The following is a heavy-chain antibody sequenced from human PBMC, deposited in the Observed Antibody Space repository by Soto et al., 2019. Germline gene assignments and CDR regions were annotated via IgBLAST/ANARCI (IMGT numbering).Heavy chain of an antibody. CDR2: IYYSGST. CDR3: ARGTGYCSSTSCLPPAFDY. D-gene: IGHD2-2*01. CDR1: GGSISSGGYY. Sequence: SETLSLTCTVSGGSISSGGYYWSWIRQHPGKGLEWIGYIYYSGSTYYNPSLKSRVTISVDTSKNQFSLKLSSVTAADTAVYYCARGTGYCSSTSCLPPAFDYWGQGTLVTVS. V-gene: IGHV4-31*03. J-gene: IGHJ4*02.